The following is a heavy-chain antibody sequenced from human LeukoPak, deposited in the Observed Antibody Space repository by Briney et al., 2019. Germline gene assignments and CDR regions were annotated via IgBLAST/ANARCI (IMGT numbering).Heavy chain of an antibody. D-gene: IGHD6-13*01. CDR2: IWYDGSNK. Sequence: PGRSLRLSCAASGFTFSSYGMHWVRQAPGEGLEWVAVIWYDGSNKYYADSVKGRFTISRDNSKNTLYLQMNSLRAEDTAVYYCARDSGIAAAYNWFDPWGQGTLVTVSS. V-gene: IGHV3-33*01. CDR3: ARDSGIAAAYNWFDP. J-gene: IGHJ5*02. CDR1: GFTFSSYG.